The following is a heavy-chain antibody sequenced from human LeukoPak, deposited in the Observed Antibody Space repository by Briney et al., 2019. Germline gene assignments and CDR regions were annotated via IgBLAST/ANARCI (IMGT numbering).Heavy chain of an antibody. CDR1: GGSISSSSYY. CDR2: VYYSGST. D-gene: IGHD3-10*01. Sequence: SETLSLTCTVSGGSISSSSYYWGWIRQPPGKGLEWIGSVYYSGSTYYNPSLKSRVTISVDTSKNQFSLKLSSVTAADTAVYYCARIPLRSFGELLNYYYYYYMDVWGKGTTVTVSS. J-gene: IGHJ6*03. CDR3: ARIPLRSFGELLNYYYYYYMDV. V-gene: IGHV4-39*07.